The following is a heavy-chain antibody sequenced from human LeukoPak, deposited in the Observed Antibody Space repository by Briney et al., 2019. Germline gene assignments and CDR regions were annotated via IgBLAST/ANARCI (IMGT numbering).Heavy chain of an antibody. V-gene: IGHV4-39*01. Sequence: PWETLSLTCTVSGGSISSGSYCWAWLRQSPGQELEWIMRNSYSGITYYNPSLKRRITISVDTTNTQFSLKISPIAATKTAVYYCARGFDYWGQGNLVTVSP. CDR3: ARGFDY. CDR1: GGSISSGSYC. CDR2: NSYSGIT. J-gene: IGHJ4*02.